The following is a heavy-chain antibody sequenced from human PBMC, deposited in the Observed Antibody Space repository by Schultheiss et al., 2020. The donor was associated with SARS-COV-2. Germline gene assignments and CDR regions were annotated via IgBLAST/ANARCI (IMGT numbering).Heavy chain of an antibody. J-gene: IGHJ4*02. CDR3: AKGIGWSYYVTSLDY. V-gene: IGHV1-8*01. D-gene: IGHD1-26*01. CDR2: INPNSGGT. Sequence: ASVKVSCKASGYTFTSYDINWVRQATGQGLEWMGWINPNSGGTNYAQKLQGRVTMTTDTSTSTAYMELSSLRAEDTAVYYCAKGIGWSYYVTSLDYWGQGTLVTVSS. CDR1: GYTFTSYD.